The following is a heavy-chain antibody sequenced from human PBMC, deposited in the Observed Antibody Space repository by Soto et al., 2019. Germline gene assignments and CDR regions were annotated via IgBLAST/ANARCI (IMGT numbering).Heavy chain of an antibody. CDR2: ISKDGSTK. J-gene: IGHJ5*02. V-gene: IGHV3-30-3*01. Sequence: QEHLVESGGGVVQPGRSLRLSCAASRFNFNIYAMHWVRQAPSKGLEWVALISKDGSTKYYADSVKGRFTISRDNAKNTLFLQMDSLRPDDTAVYYCARVTKEKWLVKWFDPWGQGPLVTVSS. CDR3: ARVTKEKWLVKWFDP. CDR1: RFNFNIYA. D-gene: IGHD6-19*01.